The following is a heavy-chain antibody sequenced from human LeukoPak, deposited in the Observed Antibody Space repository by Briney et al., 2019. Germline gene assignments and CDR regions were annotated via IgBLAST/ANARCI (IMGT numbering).Heavy chain of an antibody. V-gene: IGHV3-48*03. CDR3: AKDTSSSWYYFDY. Sequence: GGSLRLSCEASGFTFSSYEMNWVRQAPGKGLEWVSYIGTGDNKHYADSLKGRFTTSRDNAKNSLYLQMNSLRAEDTALYYCAKDTSSSWYYFDYWGQGTLVTVSS. D-gene: IGHD6-13*01. J-gene: IGHJ4*02. CDR2: IGTGDNK. CDR1: GFTFSSYE.